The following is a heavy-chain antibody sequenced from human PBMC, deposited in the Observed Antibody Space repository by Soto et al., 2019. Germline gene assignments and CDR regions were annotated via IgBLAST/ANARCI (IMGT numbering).Heavy chain of an antibody. CDR3: ARELSGYEVYY. V-gene: IGHV3-48*01. Sequence: PGGSLRLSCAASGFTFSSYSMNWVRQAPGKGLEWVSYISSSSSTIYYADSVKGRFTISRDNAKNSLYLQMNSLRAEDTAVYYCARELSGYEVYYWGQGTLVTVSS. J-gene: IGHJ4*02. D-gene: IGHD6-25*01. CDR2: ISSSSSTI. CDR1: GFTFSSYS.